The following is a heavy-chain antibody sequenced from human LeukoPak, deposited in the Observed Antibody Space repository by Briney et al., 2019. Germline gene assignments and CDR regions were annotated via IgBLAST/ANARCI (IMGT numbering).Heavy chain of an antibody. D-gene: IGHD5-18*01. V-gene: IGHV3-23*01. Sequence: GGSLRLSCAASGITFSSYAMSWVRQAPGKGLEWVSGISGSGGSTYYADSVKGRFTISRDNSKNTLYLQMNSLRAEDTAVYYCAKDRIQLWPTDAFDIWGQGTMVTVSS. CDR1: GITFSSYA. CDR3: AKDRIQLWPTDAFDI. J-gene: IGHJ3*02. CDR2: ISGSGGST.